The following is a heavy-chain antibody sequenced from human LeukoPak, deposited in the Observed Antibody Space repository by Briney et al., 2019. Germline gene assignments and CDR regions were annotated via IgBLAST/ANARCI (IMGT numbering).Heavy chain of an antibody. CDR3: ARAPIHDYGVLFDY. V-gene: IGHV4-34*01. CDR1: GGSFSGYY. J-gene: IGHJ4*02. Sequence: SETLSLTCAVYGGSFSGYYWSWIRQPPGKGLEWIGEINHSGSTNYNPSLKSRVTISVDTSKNQFSLKLSSVTAADTAVYYCARAPIHDYGVLFDYWGQGTLVTVSS. CDR2: INHSGST. D-gene: IGHD4-17*01.